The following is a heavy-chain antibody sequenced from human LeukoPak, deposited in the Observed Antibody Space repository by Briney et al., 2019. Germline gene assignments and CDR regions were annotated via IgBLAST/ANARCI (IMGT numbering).Heavy chain of an antibody. D-gene: IGHD3-10*01. CDR1: GFTFSSYA. CDR2: ISYDGSNK. V-gene: IGHV3-30*04. Sequence: PGGSLRLSCAASGFTFSSYAMHWVRQAPGKGLEWVAVISYDGSNKYYADSVKGRFTISRDNSKNTLYVQMSSLRPEDTALYYCAKDGPYYGSGATYYFDYWGQGTPVTVSS. CDR3: AKDGPYYGSGATYYFDY. J-gene: IGHJ4*02.